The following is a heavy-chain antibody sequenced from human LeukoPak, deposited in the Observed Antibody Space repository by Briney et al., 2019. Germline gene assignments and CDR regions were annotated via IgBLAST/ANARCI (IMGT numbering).Heavy chain of an antibody. J-gene: IGHJ4*02. D-gene: IGHD3-22*01. CDR3: ARESNSGDYLSY. CDR1: GFTVSSNY. V-gene: IGHV3-66*01. Sequence: GGSLRLSCAASGFTVSSNYMSWVRQAPGKGLEWVSFIYSDGRTFYAASVKGRFTISRDNSKNTLYLQMKSLRAEDTAVYYCARESNSGDYLSYWGQGTLVTVSS. CDR2: IYSDGRT.